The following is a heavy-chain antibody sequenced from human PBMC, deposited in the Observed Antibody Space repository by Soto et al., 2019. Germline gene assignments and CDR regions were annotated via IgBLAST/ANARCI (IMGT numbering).Heavy chain of an antibody. J-gene: IGHJ5*02. CDR1: GYTFTNYE. D-gene: IGHD3-10*01. V-gene: IGHV1-8*01. CDR2: MNPGSGNT. Sequence: QVQLVQSGAEVKKPGASVKVSCKASGYTFTNYEINWVRQATGQGLEWMGWMNPGSGNTGYAHKFQGRVTMTRNISISTAYIELSRLGSDDTAIYYCARMAASGSLNWFDPWGQGTLVTVSS. CDR3: ARMAASGSLNWFDP.